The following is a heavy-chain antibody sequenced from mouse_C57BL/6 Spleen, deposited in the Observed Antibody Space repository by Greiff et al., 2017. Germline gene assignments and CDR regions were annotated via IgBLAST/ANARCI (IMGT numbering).Heavy chain of an antibody. V-gene: IGHV14-1*01. Sequence: VQLKQSGAELVRPGASVKLSCTASGFNIKDYYMHWVKQRPEQGLEWIGRIDPEDGDTEYAPKFQGKATMTADTSSNPAYLQLSSLTSEDTAVYYCTTYPKAWFAYWGQGTLVTVSA. J-gene: IGHJ3*01. CDR3: TTYPKAWFAY. CDR1: GFNIKDYY. CDR2: IDPEDGDT.